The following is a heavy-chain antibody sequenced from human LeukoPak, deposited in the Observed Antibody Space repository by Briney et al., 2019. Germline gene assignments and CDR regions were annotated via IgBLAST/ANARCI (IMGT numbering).Heavy chain of an antibody. CDR3: ARGDGLHSVYYFDY. CDR2: IGSSSSYI. J-gene: IGHJ4*02. V-gene: IGHV3-21*01. CDR1: GFTFSSYS. D-gene: IGHD5-24*01. Sequence: NPGGSLRLSCAASGFTFSSYSMNWVRQAPGKGLEWVSSIGSSSSYIYYADSVKGRFTISRDNAKNSLYLQMNSLRAEDTAVYYCARGDGLHSVYYFDYWGQGTLVTVSS.